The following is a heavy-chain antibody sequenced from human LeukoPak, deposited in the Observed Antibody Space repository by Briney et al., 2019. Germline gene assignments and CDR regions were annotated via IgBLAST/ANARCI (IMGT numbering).Heavy chain of an antibody. CDR3: AKDLSTVRGGYFDY. CDR1: GFTFSSYA. J-gene: IGHJ4*02. V-gene: IGHV3-23*01. D-gene: IGHD3-10*01. Sequence: GGTLRLSCAASGFTFSSYAMSWVRQAPGKGLYWVSAISGSGGSTYYADSVKGRFTISRDNSKNTLYLQMNSLRAEDTAVYYCAKDLSTVRGGYFDYWGQGTLVTVSS. CDR2: ISGSGGST.